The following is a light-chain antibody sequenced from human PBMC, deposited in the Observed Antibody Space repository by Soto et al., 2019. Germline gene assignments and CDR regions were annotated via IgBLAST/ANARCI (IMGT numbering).Light chain of an antibody. CDR1: SSDVGGYNY. J-gene: IGLJ3*02. CDR2: GVS. Sequence: QSVLTQPASVSGSPGQTITISCTGTSSDVGGYNYVSWYQQHPGKAPTLVIYGVSYRPSGVSARFSGSKFQNTASLTLSGLQAEDEADYYCSSFRTGSVVLFGGGTKLTVL. CDR3: SSFRTGSVVL. V-gene: IGLV2-14*01.